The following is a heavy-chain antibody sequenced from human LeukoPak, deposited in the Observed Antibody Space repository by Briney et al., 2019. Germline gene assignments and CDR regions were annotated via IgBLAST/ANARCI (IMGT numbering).Heavy chain of an antibody. CDR2: ISSSSSYI. D-gene: IGHD3-16*01. Sequence: PGGSLRLSCAASGFTFSSYSMNWVRQAPGKGLEWVSSISSSSSYIYYADSVKGRFTISRDNSKNTLYLQMNSLRAEDTAVYYCARERFRGGEDAFDIWGQGTMVTVSS. CDR1: GFTFSSYS. V-gene: IGHV3-21*01. CDR3: ARERFRGGEDAFDI. J-gene: IGHJ3*02.